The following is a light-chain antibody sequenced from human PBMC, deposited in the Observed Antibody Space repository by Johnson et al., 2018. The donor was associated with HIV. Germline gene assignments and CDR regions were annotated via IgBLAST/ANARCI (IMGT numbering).Light chain of an antibody. CDR3: GTWDSSLSAGV. CDR1: SSNIGSNY. CDR2: DSD. Sequence: QSVLTQPPSVSAAPGQTVTISCSGSSSNIGSNYVSWYQQLPGTAPKLLIYDSDKRPSGIPDRFSGSNSGTSATLSITGLQTGDEADYYCGTWDSSLSAGVFGSGTKVTVL. V-gene: IGLV1-51*01. J-gene: IGLJ1*01.